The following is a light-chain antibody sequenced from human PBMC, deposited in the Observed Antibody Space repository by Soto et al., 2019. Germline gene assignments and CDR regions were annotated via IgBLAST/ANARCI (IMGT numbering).Light chain of an antibody. CDR2: SAS. CDR1: QGVRDD. Sequence: IQMTQSPSSLSASVGDRVTITCRASQGVRDDVGWYQQKPGNAPKLLIYSASTLQSGVPSRFSGSGSGTDFTLTISRLQPEDFATYYCLQESNYPLTFGGGTKVEIK. V-gene: IGKV1-6*01. J-gene: IGKJ4*01. CDR3: LQESNYPLT.